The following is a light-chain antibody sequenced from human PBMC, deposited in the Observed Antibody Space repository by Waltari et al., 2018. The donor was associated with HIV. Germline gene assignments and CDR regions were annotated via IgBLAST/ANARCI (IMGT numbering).Light chain of an antibody. J-gene: IGLJ2*01. V-gene: IGLV1-51*01. CDR2: DNH. Sequence: SLLTQPTSVSAAPGKRVTISCSGSVSHVGSNFVPWYQHIPGTGPKLLLYDNHQRHAGVPERFSASKTGTSASLDITGLQTADEADYYCVTWDSNVQILLFGGGTKVTVL. CDR1: VSHVGSNF. CDR3: VTWDSNVQILL.